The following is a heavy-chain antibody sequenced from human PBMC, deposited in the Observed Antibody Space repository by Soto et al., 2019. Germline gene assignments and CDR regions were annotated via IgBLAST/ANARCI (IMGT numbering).Heavy chain of an antibody. J-gene: IGHJ6*02. CDR1: GGTFSSSA. Sequence: QFQLVQSGAEVKKPGSSVKVSCKASGGTFSSSALNWVRLAPGQGLEWLGGNIPSYGTADYAQKFQGRGTITADESTSTAYMELSSLRSEDTAVYYCARAVAGGVYYYYGMDVWGQGTTVTVSS. V-gene: IGHV1-69*12. D-gene: IGHD6-19*01. CDR2: NIPSYGTA. CDR3: ARAVAGGVYYYYGMDV.